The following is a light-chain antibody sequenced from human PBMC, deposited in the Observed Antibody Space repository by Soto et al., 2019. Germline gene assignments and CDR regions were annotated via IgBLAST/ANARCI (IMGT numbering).Light chain of an antibody. CDR2: GAS. CDR3: QQANSFPLT. Sequence: DIQMTQSPSFVSASVGDRVTITCRASQGISRWLAWYLQRPGKAPELLIYGASSLQSGVASRFSGGGSGTDFTLTISSLQPEDFATFYCQQANSFPLTFGQGTRLESK. J-gene: IGKJ5*01. CDR1: QGISRW. V-gene: IGKV1-12*01.